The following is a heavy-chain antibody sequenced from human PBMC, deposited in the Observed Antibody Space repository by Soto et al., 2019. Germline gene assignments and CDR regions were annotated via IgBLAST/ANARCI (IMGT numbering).Heavy chain of an antibody. Sequence: AGGSLRFSCAASGFTFSSYAIHWVRQAPGKGLEWVAVISYDGSNKYYADSVKGRFTISRDNSKNTLYLQMNSLRAEDTAVYYCARERYYYDSSGYYSRNWFDPWGQGTLVTVSS. CDR1: GFTFSSYA. J-gene: IGHJ5*02. CDR3: ARERYYYDSSGYYSRNWFDP. D-gene: IGHD3-22*01. V-gene: IGHV3-30-3*01. CDR2: ISYDGSNK.